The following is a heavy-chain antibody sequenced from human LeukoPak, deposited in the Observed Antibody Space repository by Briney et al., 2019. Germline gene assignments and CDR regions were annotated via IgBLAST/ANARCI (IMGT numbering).Heavy chain of an antibody. J-gene: IGHJ4*02. CDR2: INHSGST. Sequence: NPSETLSLTCAVDGGSFSGYYWSWIRQPPGKGLEWIGEINHSGSTNYNPSTKRRVTISVDTSKNQFSLKLSSVTAADTAVYYCARGRGVTMTLFDYWGQGTLVTVSS. V-gene: IGHV4-34*01. D-gene: IGHD3-22*01. CDR3: ARGRGVTMTLFDY. CDR1: GGSFSGYY.